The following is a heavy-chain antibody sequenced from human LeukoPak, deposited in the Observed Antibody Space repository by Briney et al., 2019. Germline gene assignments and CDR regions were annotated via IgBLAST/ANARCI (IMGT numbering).Heavy chain of an antibody. J-gene: IGHJ4*02. D-gene: IGHD3-10*01. V-gene: IGHV3-23*01. Sequence: PGGSLRPSCAASGFTFSSYAMSWVRQAPGKGLEWVSAISGSGGSTYYADSVKGRFTISRDNSKNTLYLQMNSLRAEDTAVYYCAKRHYYGSGNVVTAIQPFDYWGQGTLVTVSS. CDR1: GFTFSSYA. CDR2: ISGSGGST. CDR3: AKRHYYGSGNVVTAIQPFDY.